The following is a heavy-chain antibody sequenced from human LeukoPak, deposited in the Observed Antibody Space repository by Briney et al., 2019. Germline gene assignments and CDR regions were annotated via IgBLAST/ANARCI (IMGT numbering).Heavy chain of an antibody. Sequence: GGSLRLSCAASGFTFISYWWTWSRQAPGRGRGGVANIKQDGSEKYYVDSVKGRFTISRDNAKDSLYLQMDSLRAEDTAVYYCARDGRTWATGSYWGQGTLVTVPS. D-gene: IGHD1-14*01. CDR3: ARDGRTWATGSY. CDR2: IKQDGSEK. CDR1: GFTFISYW. J-gene: IGHJ4*02. V-gene: IGHV3-7*01.